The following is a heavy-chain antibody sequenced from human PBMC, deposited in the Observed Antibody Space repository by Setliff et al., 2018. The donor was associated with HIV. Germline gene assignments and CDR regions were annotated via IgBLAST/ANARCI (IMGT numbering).Heavy chain of an antibody. D-gene: IGHD2-15*01. CDR3: AQSEYCSGGSYTRKNWFAL. V-gene: IGHV4-59*05. CDR1: GCSISSYY. CDR2: IYYSGNT. J-gene: IGHJ5*02. Sequence: AETLSLTCTVSGCSISSYYGSWIRQSAGKGLEWLGRIYYSGNTYYNPSLKIRVTISVYTSNNNFSLRLNSVTAADTALYYCAQSEYCSGGSYTRKNWFALWGQGTLVTVSS.